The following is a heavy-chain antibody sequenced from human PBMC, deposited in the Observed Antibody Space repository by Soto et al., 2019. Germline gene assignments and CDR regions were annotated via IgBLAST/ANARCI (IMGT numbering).Heavy chain of an antibody. CDR2: IYTSGGT. CDR3: AREYYYDSSGWLDAFDI. CDR1: GGSIISNY. D-gene: IGHD3-22*01. J-gene: IGHJ3*02. V-gene: IGHV4-4*07. Sequence: QVQLQESGQGLVKPSETLSLTCPVPGGSIISNYWGWFRKPAGKGLGWMGRIYTSGGTNYNPSLKSRVTMSVDTSKNQFSLKLSSVTAADTAVYYCAREYYYDSSGWLDAFDIWGQGTMVTVSS.